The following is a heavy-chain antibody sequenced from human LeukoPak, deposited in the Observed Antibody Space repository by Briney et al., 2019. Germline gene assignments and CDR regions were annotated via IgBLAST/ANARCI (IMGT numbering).Heavy chain of an antibody. CDR1: GFTFSDYW. CDR3: AKVSTWSKYYFDY. V-gene: IGHV3-23*01. CDR2: ISGSAITT. Sequence: PGGSLRLSCAASGFTFSDYWMSWVRQAPGKGLEWVSTISGSAITTYYADSVTGRFTISRDNSKNTLYLQMNSLRAEDTAVYYCAKVSTWSKYYFDYWGQGTLVTVSS. J-gene: IGHJ4*02. D-gene: IGHD6-13*01.